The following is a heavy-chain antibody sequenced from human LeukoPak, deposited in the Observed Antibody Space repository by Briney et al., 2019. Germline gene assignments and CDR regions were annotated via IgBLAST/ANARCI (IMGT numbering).Heavy chain of an antibody. D-gene: IGHD6-13*01. J-gene: IGHJ4*02. CDR1: ENTFISYD. V-gene: IGHV1-8*01. Sequence: GASVKVSCKASENTFISYDINWVRQATGQGLEWMGWMNPNSGDTGYAQKFQGRVTMTRNTSISTAYMKLSSLRSEDTAVYYCARGPFFEIAAAGFDSWGQGTPVTVSS. CDR2: MNPNSGDT. CDR3: ARGPFFEIAAAGFDS.